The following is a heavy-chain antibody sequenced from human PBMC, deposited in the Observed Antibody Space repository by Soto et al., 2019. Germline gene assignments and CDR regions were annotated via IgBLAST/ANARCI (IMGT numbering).Heavy chain of an antibody. CDR1: GYSLKRYW. J-gene: IGHJ3*02. CDR3: VCDYVILTVYYNSAFDI. V-gene: IGHV5-10-1*01. D-gene: IGHD3-9*01. Sequence: GESLKISRKGFGYSLKRYWIRWVRQMPGKGVEWMGRIDPSDSSTNSSPSFHGHITISADKSIITAFLQWSTLMSSDTAMYYCVCDYVILTVYYNSAFDIWGQGTMVTVSS. CDR2: IDPSDSST.